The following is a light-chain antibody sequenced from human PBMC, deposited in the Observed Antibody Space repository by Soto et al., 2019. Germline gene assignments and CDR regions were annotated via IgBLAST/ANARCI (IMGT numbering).Light chain of an antibody. CDR2: GAS. V-gene: IGKV3-20*01. J-gene: IGKJ1*01. CDR1: QTITGTY. Sequence: EVVLTQFPGTLSLSPGERATLSCRASQTITGTYLAWYLQKPGQAPRLLIHGASTRATGIPDRFSGGGTGTDFNLNISRVEPEDVAMYYCQQYGRSKRWTFGQGTKVEVK. CDR3: QQYGRSKRWT.